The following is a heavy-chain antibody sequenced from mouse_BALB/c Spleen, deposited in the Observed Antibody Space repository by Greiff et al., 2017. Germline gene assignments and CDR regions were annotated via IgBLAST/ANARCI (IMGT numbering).Heavy chain of an antibody. CDR3: AKGRYGYDDYAMDY. D-gene: IGHD2-2*01. Sequence: EVKLMESGGGLVKPGGSLKLSCAASGFTFSSYSMSWVRQTPEKRLEWVASISSGGSTYYPDSVKGRFTISGANARNILYLKMSSLRSEDTAMYYGAKGRYGYDDYAMDYWGQGTPVTVSA. J-gene: IGHJ4*01. CDR2: ISSGGST. V-gene: IGHV5-6-5*01. CDR1: GFTFSSYS.